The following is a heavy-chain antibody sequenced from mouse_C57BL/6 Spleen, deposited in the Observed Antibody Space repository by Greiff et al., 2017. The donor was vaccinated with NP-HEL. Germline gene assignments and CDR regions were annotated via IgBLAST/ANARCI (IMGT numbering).Heavy chain of an antibody. Sequence: EVKLEESGGGLVQPGGSLKLSCAASGFTFSDYYMYWVRQTPEKRLEWVAYISNGGGSTYYPDTVKGRFTISRDNAKNTLYLQMSRLKSEDTAMYYCARRREYGFMDYWGQGTSVTVSS. D-gene: IGHD2-10*02. V-gene: IGHV5-12*01. CDR3: ARRREYGFMDY. CDR2: ISNGGGST. CDR1: GFTFSDYY. J-gene: IGHJ4*01.